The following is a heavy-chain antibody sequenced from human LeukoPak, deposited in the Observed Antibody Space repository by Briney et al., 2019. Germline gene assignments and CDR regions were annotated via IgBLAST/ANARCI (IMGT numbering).Heavy chain of an antibody. CDR2: IIPIFGTA. D-gene: IGHD3-3*01. J-gene: IGHJ4*02. CDR1: GGTFSSYA. Sequence: VASVKVSCKASGGTFSSYAISWVRQAPGQGLEWMGGIIPIFGTANYAQKFQGRVTITTDESTSTAYMELSSLRSEDTAVYYCAREALFPYYDFWSGPAFFDYWGQGTLVTVSS. CDR3: AREALFPYYDFWSGPAFFDY. V-gene: IGHV1-69*05.